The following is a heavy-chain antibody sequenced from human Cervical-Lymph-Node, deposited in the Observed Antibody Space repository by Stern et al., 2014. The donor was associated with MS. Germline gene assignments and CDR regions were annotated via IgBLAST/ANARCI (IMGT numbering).Heavy chain of an antibody. CDR1: GYTFADYG. Sequence: VQLVESGAEVKKPGASVKVSCKTSGYTFADYGITWVRQAPGQGLEWMGWISAYNGNTKYAQRFQGRVTLTTDTSMRTASMELRSLRSDDTAVYYCARVFVVRPSATDYWGQGTLVTVSS. V-gene: IGHV1-18*01. CDR2: ISAYNGNT. D-gene: IGHD2-2*01. CDR3: ARVFVVRPSATDY. J-gene: IGHJ4*02.